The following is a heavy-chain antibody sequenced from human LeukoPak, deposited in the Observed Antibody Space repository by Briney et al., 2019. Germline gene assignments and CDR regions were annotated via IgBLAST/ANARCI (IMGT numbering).Heavy chain of an antibody. D-gene: IGHD5-18*01. CDR2: ISGSGGST. CDR3: TKGTIWLPFDY. CDR1: GFTYSNYA. J-gene: IGHJ4*02. Sequence: GGSLRLSCAASGFTYSNYAMSWARQAPGKGLEWVSAISGSGGSTYYADSVKGRFTISRDNSKNTLYLQMNSLRAEDTAVYYCTKGTIWLPFDYWGQGTLVTVSS. V-gene: IGHV3-23*01.